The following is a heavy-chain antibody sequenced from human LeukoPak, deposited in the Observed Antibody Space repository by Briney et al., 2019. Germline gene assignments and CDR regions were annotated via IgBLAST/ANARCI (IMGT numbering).Heavy chain of an antibody. D-gene: IGHD3-3*01. J-gene: IGHJ4*02. V-gene: IGHV1-2*02. CDR1: RYTFTGYY. CDR2: INPNSGGT. Sequence: GASVKVSCKTSRYTFTGYYMHWVRQAPGQGLEWMGWINPNSGGTNYAQKFQGRVTMTRDTSISTAYMELSRLRSDDTAVYYCARVPTTIFGVVITGLDYWGQGTLVTVSS. CDR3: ARVPTTIFGVVITGLDY.